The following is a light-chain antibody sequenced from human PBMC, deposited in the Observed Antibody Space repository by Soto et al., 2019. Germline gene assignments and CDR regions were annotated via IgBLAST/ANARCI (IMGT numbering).Light chain of an antibody. CDR2: DAS. Sequence: EIVLTQSPATLSLSPGERATLSCGASQSVVGRYIAWYQQKPGLAPRLLIYDASSRATGIPDRFSGSGSGTDFSLTITRVEPEDFEVYYCQQYGTSPYTFAQGTKLEIK. J-gene: IGKJ2*01. CDR1: QSVVGRY. CDR3: QQYGTSPYT. V-gene: IGKV3D-20*01.